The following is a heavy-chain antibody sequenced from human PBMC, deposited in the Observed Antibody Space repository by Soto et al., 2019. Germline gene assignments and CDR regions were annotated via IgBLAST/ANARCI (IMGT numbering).Heavy chain of an antibody. CDR3: GGRSGYSGPARGGGYFDY. CDR1: GGTFSSYA. Sequence: QVQLVQSGAEVKKPGSSVKVSCKASGGTFSSYAISWVRQAPGQGLEWMGGIIPIFGTANYAQKFQGRVTITADEPKSTAYQEVRSLGSEDRGVYYWGGRSGYSGPARGGGYFDYWGQGTLVTVSS. CDR2: IIPIFGTA. V-gene: IGHV1-69*01. D-gene: IGHD6-13*01. J-gene: IGHJ4*02.